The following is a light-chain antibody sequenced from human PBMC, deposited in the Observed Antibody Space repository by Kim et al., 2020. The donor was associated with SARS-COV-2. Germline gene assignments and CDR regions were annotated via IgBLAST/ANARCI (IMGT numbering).Light chain of an antibody. CDR2: GNS. V-gene: IGLV1-40*01. CDR1: SSNIGAGYD. Sequence: RVTISCTGSSSNIGAGYDVHWYQQLPGTAPKLLIYGNSNRPSGVPDRFSGSKSSTSASLAITGLQAEDEADYYCQSYDSSLSGSRVFGGGTQLTVL. J-gene: IGLJ3*02. CDR3: QSYDSSLSGSRV.